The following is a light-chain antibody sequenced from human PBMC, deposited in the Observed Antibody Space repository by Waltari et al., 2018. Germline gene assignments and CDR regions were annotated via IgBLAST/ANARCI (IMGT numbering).Light chain of an antibody. CDR2: DVN. CDR3: SSYTSSSTL. V-gene: IGLV2-14*03. J-gene: IGLJ2*01. CDR1: ISGVGGSNF. Sequence: ALSQAASVSGSLGGSITVSFTATISGVGGSNFFSRYQQPPDKAPKLIIYDVNNRASGVSNRFSGSKSGNTASLTISGLQAEDEADYYCSSYTSSSTLFGGGTKLTVL.